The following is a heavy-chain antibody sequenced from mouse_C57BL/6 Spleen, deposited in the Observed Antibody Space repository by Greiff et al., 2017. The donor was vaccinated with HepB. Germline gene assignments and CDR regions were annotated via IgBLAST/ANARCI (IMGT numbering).Heavy chain of an antibody. Sequence: EVHLVESGGGLVKPGGSLKLSCAASGFTFSSYAMSWVRQTPEKRLEWVATISDGGSYTYYPDNVKGRFTISRDNAKNNLYLQMSHLKSEDTAMYYCTRDYDGYYHAMDYWGQGTSVTVSS. CDR1: GFTFSSYA. CDR2: ISDGGSYT. J-gene: IGHJ4*01. CDR3: TRDYDGYYHAMDY. V-gene: IGHV5-4*01. D-gene: IGHD2-3*01.